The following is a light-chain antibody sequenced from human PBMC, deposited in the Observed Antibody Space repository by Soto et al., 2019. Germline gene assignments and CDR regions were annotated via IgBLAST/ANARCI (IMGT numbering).Light chain of an antibody. Sequence: QAVLAQPSSGSGAPGQSITISCTGTNRDFGSYNLVSWYQQHPGKAPKLMIYEVSKRPSGVSNRFSGSKSGNTASLTISGLQAEDEADYYCCSHAGSSTFYVFGTGTKVTVL. CDR1: NRDFGSYNL. CDR2: EVS. J-gene: IGLJ1*01. V-gene: IGLV2-23*02. CDR3: CSHAGSSTFYV.